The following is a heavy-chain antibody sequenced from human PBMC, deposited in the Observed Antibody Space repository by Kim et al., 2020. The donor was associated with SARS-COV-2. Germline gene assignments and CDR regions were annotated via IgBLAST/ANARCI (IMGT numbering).Heavy chain of an antibody. CDR3: ARVRSSWDFDY. CDR1: GGSISSSSYY. D-gene: IGHD6-13*01. J-gene: IGHJ4*02. V-gene: IGHV4-39*07. Sequence: SETLSLTCTVSGGSISSSSYYWGWIRQPPGKGLEWIGSIYYSGSTYYNPSLKSRVTISVDTSKNQFSLKLSSVTAADTAVYYCARVRSSWDFDYWGQGT. CDR2: IYYSGST.